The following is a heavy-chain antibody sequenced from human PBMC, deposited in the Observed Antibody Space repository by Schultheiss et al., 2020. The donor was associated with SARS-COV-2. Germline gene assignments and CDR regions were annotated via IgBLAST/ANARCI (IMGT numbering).Heavy chain of an antibody. CDR1: GFTFSSYW. Sequence: GESLKISCAASGFTFSSYWMSWVRQAPGKGLEWVANIKQDGSEKYYVDSVKGRFTISRDNSKNTLYLQMNSLRAEDTAVYYCTTDGIAVAGLEYYFDYWGQGTLVTVSS. V-gene: IGHV3-7*01. CDR3: TTDGIAVAGLEYYFDY. J-gene: IGHJ4*02. D-gene: IGHD6-19*01. CDR2: IKQDGSEK.